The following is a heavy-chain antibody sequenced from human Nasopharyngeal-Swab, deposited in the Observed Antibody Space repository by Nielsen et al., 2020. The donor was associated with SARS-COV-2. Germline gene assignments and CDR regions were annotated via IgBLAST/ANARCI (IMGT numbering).Heavy chain of an antibody. D-gene: IGHD6-19*01. V-gene: IGHV4-39*01. CDR3: ARQHSGWYGDYYFDY. CDR1: GGSISSGGYY. Sequence: SETLSLTCTVSGGSISSGGYYWSWIRQHPGKGLEWIGYIYYSGSTYYNPSLKSRVTISVDTSKNQFSLKLGSVTAADTAVYYCARQHSGWYGDYYFDYWGQGTLVTVSS. CDR2: IYYSGST. J-gene: IGHJ4*02.